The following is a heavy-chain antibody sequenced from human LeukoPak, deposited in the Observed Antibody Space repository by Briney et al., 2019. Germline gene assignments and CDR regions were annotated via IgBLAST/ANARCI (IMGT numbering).Heavy chain of an antibody. D-gene: IGHD6-13*01. Sequence: SETLSLTCTVSGGSISSGSYYWSWIRQPAGKGLEWFGRIYTSGSTNYNPSLKSRVTISVDTSKNQFSLKLSCVTAADTAVYYCARDSSSWYGGAFDIWGQGTMVTVSS. CDR1: GGSISSGSYY. V-gene: IGHV4-61*02. CDR2: IYTSGST. CDR3: ARDSSSWYGGAFDI. J-gene: IGHJ3*02.